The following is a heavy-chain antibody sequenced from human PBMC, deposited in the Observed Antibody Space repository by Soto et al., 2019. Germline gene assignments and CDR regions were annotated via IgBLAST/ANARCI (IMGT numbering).Heavy chain of an antibody. CDR2: INAGNGNT. V-gene: IGHV1-3*01. CDR1: GYTFTSYA. D-gene: IGHD2-2*01. Sequence: ASVKVSCKASGYTFTSYAMHWVRQAPGQRLEWMGWINAGNGNTKYSQKFQGRVTITRDTSASTAYMELSSLRSEDTAVYYCARGPAAPLDYYYMDVWGKGTTVTVSS. CDR3: ARGPAAPLDYYYMDV. J-gene: IGHJ6*03.